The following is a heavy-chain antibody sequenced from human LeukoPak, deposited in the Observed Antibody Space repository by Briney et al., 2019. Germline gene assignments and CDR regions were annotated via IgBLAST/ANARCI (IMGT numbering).Heavy chain of an antibody. V-gene: IGHV3-33*01. CDR2: IWYDGSNK. CDR3: ARDGYSSHACDS. D-gene: IGHD1-26*01. J-gene: IGHJ3*02. CDR1: GFTFSSYG. Sequence: QPGGSLRLSCAASGFTFSSYGMHWVRHAPGKGLEWVAVIWYDGSNKYYADSVKGRFTISRDNSKNTLYLQMSSLRGEDTAVYYCARDGYSSHACDSWGQGTMVTVSS.